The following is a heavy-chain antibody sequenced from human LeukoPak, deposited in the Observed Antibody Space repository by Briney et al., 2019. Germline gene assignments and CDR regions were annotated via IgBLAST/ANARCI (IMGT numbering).Heavy chain of an antibody. CDR2: ISAYNGNT. CDR1: GYAFTSYG. CDR3: ARSIDCSSTSCDPSRGIYGYYYYYMDV. V-gene: IGHV1-18*01. Sequence: GASVKVSCKASGYAFTSYGISWVRQAPGQGLEWMGCISAYNGNTNYAQKLQGRVTMTKDTSTSTAYMELRGLRSDDTAVYYCARSIDCSSTSCDPSRGIYGYYYYYMDVWGKGTTVTVSS. D-gene: IGHD2-2*01. J-gene: IGHJ6*03.